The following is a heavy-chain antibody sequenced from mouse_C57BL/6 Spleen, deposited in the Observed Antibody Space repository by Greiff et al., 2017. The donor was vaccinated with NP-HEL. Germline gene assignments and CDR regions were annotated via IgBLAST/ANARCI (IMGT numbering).Heavy chain of an antibody. CDR1: GFNIKDYY. CDR3: AFITTVVEAMDY. J-gene: IGHJ4*01. D-gene: IGHD1-1*01. CDR2: IDPEDGET. Sequence: DVKLQESGAELVKPGASVKLSCTASGFNIKDYYMHWVKQRTEQGLEWIGRIDPEDGETKYAPKFQGKATITADTSSNTAYLQLSSLTSEDTAVYYCAFITTVVEAMDYWGQGTSVTVSS. V-gene: IGHV14-2*01.